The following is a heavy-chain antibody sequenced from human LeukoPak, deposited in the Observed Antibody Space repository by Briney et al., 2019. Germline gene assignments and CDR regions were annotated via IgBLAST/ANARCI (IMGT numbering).Heavy chain of an antibody. J-gene: IGHJ5*02. CDR3: ARKGCTGDCIRFDP. V-gene: IGHV1-18*01. Sequence: ASVKVSCKASGYTFNTYGISWVRQAPGQRPEWMGWINTDNGNTKYAQKFQGRVTMTTDTSTSTAYMELSSLRSDDSAVYYCARKGCTGDCIRFDPWGQGILVTVSS. D-gene: IGHD2-21*02. CDR1: GYTFNTYG. CDR2: INTDNGNT.